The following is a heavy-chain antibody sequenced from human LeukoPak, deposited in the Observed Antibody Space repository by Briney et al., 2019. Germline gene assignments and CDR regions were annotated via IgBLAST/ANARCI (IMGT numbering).Heavy chain of an antibody. CDR3: ARGGSDILTGYHYYYYMDV. V-gene: IGHV4-59*01. CDR2: IYYTGST. J-gene: IGHJ6*03. D-gene: IGHD3-9*01. Sequence: SETLSLTCTVSGGSISSYYWSWIRQPPGKGLEWIGYIYYTGSTNYNPSLKSRVTISVDTSKNQFSLKLSSVTAADTAVYYCARGGSDILTGYHYYYYMDVWGKGTTVTVSS. CDR1: GGSISSYY.